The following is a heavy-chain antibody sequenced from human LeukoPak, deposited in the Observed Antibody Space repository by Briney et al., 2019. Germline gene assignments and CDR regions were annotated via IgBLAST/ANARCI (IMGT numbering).Heavy chain of an antibody. J-gene: IGHJ4*02. D-gene: IGHD3-16*01. Sequence: ASVKVSCKASGYTFTTYYMHWVRQAPGQGLEWMGIINPSGGSTTYAQKFQGRVTMTRDKSTSTVYMELSSLRSDDTAVYYCARMDQWGIRKPFDYWGRGTLVTVSS. CDR3: ARMDQWGIRKPFDY. V-gene: IGHV1-46*01. CDR2: INPSGGST. CDR1: GYTFTTYY.